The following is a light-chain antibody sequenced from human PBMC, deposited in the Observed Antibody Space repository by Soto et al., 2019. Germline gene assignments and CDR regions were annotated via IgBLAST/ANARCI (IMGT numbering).Light chain of an antibody. CDR1: RSDVGGYNY. Sequence: QSVLTQPASVSGSPGQSITISCTGTRSDVGGYNYVSWYQQHPGKAPKLMIYEVSNRPSGVSNRFSGYKSGNTASLTISGLQAEDEADYYCSSYTSSSTLVFGGGTKLTVL. J-gene: IGLJ2*01. CDR2: EVS. V-gene: IGLV2-14*01. CDR3: SSYTSSSTLV.